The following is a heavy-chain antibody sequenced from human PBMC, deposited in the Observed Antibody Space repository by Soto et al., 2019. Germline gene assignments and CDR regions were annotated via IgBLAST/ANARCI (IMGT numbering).Heavy chain of an antibody. Sequence: SETLSLTCTVSGGSINSGDSYWNWIRQHPEKGLEWIGYINHSGSTNYNPSLKSRITISVDTSKNQFSLKLSSVTAADTAVYYCARGRGYSYAVDVWGKGTTVTVSS. D-gene: IGHD5-18*01. CDR2: INHSGST. V-gene: IGHV4-61*08. CDR1: GGSINSGDSY. CDR3: ARGRGYSYAVDV. J-gene: IGHJ6*04.